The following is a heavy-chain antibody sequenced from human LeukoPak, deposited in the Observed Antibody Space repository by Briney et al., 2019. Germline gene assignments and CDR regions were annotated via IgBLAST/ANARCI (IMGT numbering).Heavy chain of an antibody. CDR3: AKSQDQLLVYYFDY. J-gene: IGHJ4*02. D-gene: IGHD2-2*01. Sequence: GGSLRLSCAASGFTFSSYGMHSVRQAPGKGLEWVAFIRYDGSNKYYADSVKGRFTISRDNSKNTLYLQMNSLRAEDTAVYYCAKSQDQLLVYYFDYWGQGTLVTVSS. CDR2: IRYDGSNK. V-gene: IGHV3-30*02. CDR1: GFTFSSYG.